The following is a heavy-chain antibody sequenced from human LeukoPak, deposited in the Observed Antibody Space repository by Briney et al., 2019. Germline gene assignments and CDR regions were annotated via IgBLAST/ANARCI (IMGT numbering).Heavy chain of an antibody. CDR1: GFTFSSYW. D-gene: IGHD2-2*01. Sequence: GGPLRLSCAASGFTFSSYWMSWVRQAPGKGLEWVANIKQDGSEKYYVDSEKDRFTISRDNAKNSLSLQMNSLRAEDTAVYYCARDPRDCSSTSCYGDNWFDPWGQGTLVTVSS. CDR3: ARDPRDCSSTSCYGDNWFDP. CDR2: IKQDGSEK. J-gene: IGHJ5*02. V-gene: IGHV3-7*03.